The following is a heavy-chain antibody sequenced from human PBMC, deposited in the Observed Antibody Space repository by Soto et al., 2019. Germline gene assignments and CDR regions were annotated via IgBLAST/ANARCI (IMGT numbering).Heavy chain of an antibody. Sequence: QVQLQESGPGLVKPSQTLSLTCTVSGGSISSGGYYWSWIRQHPGKGLEWIGYIYYSGSTYYNPSLKSRVTISVDTSKNQFSLKLSSVTAADTAVYYCASSTPAFGVVMNYFDYWGQGTLVTVSS. V-gene: IGHV4-31*03. J-gene: IGHJ4*02. D-gene: IGHD3-3*01. CDR2: IYYSGST. CDR3: ASSTPAFGVVMNYFDY. CDR1: GGSISSGGYY.